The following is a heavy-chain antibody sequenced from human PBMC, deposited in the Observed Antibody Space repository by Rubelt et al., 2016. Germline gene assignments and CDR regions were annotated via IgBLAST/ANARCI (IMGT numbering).Heavy chain of an antibody. V-gene: IGHV1-2*02. CDR1: GYTFTGYY. CDR2: INPNSGGT. Sequence: QVQLVQSGAEVKKPGASVKVSCKASGYTFTGYYMHWVRQAPGPGLEWMGWINPNSGGTNYAQKFQGRDTMTRDTSISTAYMELSRLRSDDTAVYYCARFAIGGHSSGYLFDYWGQGTLVTVSS. J-gene: IGHJ4*02. CDR3: ARFAIGGHSSGYLFDY. D-gene: IGHD3-22*01.